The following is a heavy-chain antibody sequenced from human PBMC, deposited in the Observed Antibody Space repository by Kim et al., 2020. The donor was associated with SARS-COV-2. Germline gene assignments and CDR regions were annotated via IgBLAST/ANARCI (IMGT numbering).Heavy chain of an antibody. Sequence: GGSLRLSCAASGFTFSSYGMHWVRQAPGKGLEWVAVISYDGSNKYYADSVKGRFTISRDNSKNTLYLQMNSLRAEDTAVYYCAKGGGYFDLWGRGTLVTVSS. J-gene: IGHJ2*01. CDR1: GFTFSSYG. CDR3: AKGGGYFDL. V-gene: IGHV3-30*18. CDR2: ISYDGSNK. D-gene: IGHD3-16*01.